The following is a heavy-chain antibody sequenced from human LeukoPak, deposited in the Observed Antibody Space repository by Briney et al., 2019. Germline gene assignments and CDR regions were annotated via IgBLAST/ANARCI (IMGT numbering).Heavy chain of an antibody. V-gene: IGHV3-7*03. J-gene: IGHJ4*02. CDR1: GFTFSSYC. CDR3: ARTHYYDGSGYLVY. D-gene: IGHD3-22*01. Sequence: QAGGSLRLSCAASGFTFSSYCMSWVRQAPGKGLEWVANIKQDGSEKYYVDSVKGRFTISRDNAKNSLYLQMNSLRAEDTAVYYCARTHYYDGSGYLVYWGQGTLVTVSS. CDR2: IKQDGSEK.